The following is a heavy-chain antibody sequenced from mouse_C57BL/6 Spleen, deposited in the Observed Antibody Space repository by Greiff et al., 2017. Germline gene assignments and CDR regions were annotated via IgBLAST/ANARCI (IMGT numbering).Heavy chain of an antibody. D-gene: IGHD1-1*01. Sequence: VQLQQPGAELVRPGSSVKLSCKASGYTFTSSWMDWVKQRPGQGLEWIGNIYPSDSETHYNQKFKDKATLTVDKSSSTAYMQLSSLTYEDSAVYYCARLGLLREYYFDYWGQGTTLTVSS. J-gene: IGHJ2*01. CDR1: GYTFTSSW. CDR2: IYPSDSET. V-gene: IGHV1-61*01. CDR3: ARLGLLREYYFDY.